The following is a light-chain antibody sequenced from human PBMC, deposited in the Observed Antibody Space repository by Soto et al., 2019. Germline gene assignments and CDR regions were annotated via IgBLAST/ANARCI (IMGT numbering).Light chain of an antibody. CDR3: QQSFSNPPP. V-gene: IGKV1-39*01. J-gene: IGKJ4*01. CDR1: QTISSF. Sequence: DIQMTQSPSSLSASVGDRVTITCRASQTISSFLNWYQQKPGKAPKLLIHAASGLQSGVPSRFSGSGSGTDFSLTISSLQPEDCAIYYCQQSFSNPPPFGGGTKVEVK. CDR2: AAS.